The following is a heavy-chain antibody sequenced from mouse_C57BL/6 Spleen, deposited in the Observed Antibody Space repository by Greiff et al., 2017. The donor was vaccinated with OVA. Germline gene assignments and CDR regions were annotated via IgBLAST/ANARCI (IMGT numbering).Heavy chain of an antibody. CDR1: GYTFTSYW. D-gene: IGHD2-4*01. CDR3: AREGDYGCYAMDY. J-gene: IGHJ4*01. CDR2: IHPNSGST. V-gene: IGHV1-64*01. Sequence: LQQPGAELVKPGASVKLSCKASGYTFTSYWMHWVKQRPGQGLEWIGMIHPNSGSTNYNEKFKSKATLTVDKSSSTAYMQLSSLTSEDSAGDSCAREGDYGCYAMDYWGQGTAVTVSS.